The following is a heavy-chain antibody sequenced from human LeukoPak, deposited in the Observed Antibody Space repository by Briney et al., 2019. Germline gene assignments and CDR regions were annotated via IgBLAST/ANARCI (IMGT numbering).Heavy chain of an antibody. CDR3: ARELYASGLGDY. CDR2: ISIYNGNT. D-gene: IGHD3-10*01. Sequence: ASVKVSCKASGYTFTSYGISWVRQAPGQGLEWMGWISIYNGNTNYTQKLQGRLTMTRDTSTSTAYMELRGLKSDDTAIYYCARELYASGLGDYWGQGTPVTVSS. J-gene: IGHJ4*02. V-gene: IGHV1-18*01. CDR1: GYTFTSYG.